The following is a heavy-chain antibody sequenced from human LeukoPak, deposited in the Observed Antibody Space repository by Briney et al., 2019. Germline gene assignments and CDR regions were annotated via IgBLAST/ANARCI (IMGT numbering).Heavy chain of an antibody. D-gene: IGHD5-12*01. CDR3: ARDRTAYSYGTLFDY. V-gene: IGHV3-30*02. J-gene: IGHJ4*02. CDR1: TFTFNIYG. Sequence: GGSLRLSCASTFTFNIYGMHWVRQAPGKGLEGVAFIQYDGSKKYYADSVKGRFTISRDNSRNTLSLQMNSLRTEDTAVYYCARDRTAYSYGTLFDYWGQGTLVTVSS. CDR2: IQYDGSKK.